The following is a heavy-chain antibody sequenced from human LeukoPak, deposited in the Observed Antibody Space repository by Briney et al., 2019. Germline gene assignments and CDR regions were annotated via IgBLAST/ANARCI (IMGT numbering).Heavy chain of an antibody. V-gene: IGHV5-51*01. J-gene: IGHJ4*02. Sequence: GESLKISCKGSGCSFTSYWIGWVRQMPGKGLEWMGIIYPGDSDTRYSPSFQGQVTISADKSISTAYLQWSSLKASDTAMYYCAIELSWYGGYFDYWGQGTLVTVSS. CDR2: IYPGDSDT. CDR3: AIELSWYGGYFDY. D-gene: IGHD6-13*01. CDR1: GCSFTSYW.